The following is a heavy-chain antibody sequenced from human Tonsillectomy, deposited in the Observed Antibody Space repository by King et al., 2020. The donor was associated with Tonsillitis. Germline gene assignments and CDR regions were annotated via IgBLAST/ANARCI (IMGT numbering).Heavy chain of an antibody. V-gene: IGHV1-69*01. CDR2: IIPPFGPG. CDR1: GATFNNYA. D-gene: IGHD3-22*01. J-gene: IGHJ6*03. Sequence: VQLVESGAEVKKPGSSVKVSCKASGATFNNYAISWMRQAPGQGLEWMGGIIPPFGPGKYAQKFQGRVTITADESTSTAYMELNSLRSEDTAVYYCARAHSSGYWAYFYYMDVWGKGTTVTVSS. CDR3: ARAHSSGYWAYFYYMDV.